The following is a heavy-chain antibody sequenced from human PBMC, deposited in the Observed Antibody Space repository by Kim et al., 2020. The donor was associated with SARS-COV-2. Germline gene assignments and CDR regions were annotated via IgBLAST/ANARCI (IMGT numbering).Heavy chain of an antibody. J-gene: IGHJ6*02. Sequence: ASVKVSCKASGYTFTSYDINWVRQATGQGLEWMGWMNPNSGNTGYAQKFQGRVTMTRNTSISTAYMELSSLRSEDTAVYYCARNRHYYGSGSYWGTRDYYGMDVWGQGTTVTVSS. D-gene: IGHD3-10*01. CDR3: ARNRHYYGSGSYWGTRDYYGMDV. CDR2: MNPNSGNT. CDR1: GYTFTSYD. V-gene: IGHV1-8*01.